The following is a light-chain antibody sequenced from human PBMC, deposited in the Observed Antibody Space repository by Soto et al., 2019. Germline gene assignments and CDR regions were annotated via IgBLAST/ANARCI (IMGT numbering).Light chain of an antibody. J-gene: IGLJ2*01. CDR2: DVS. CDR3: SSYTSSSIL. CDR1: SSDVGGYNY. V-gene: IGLV2-14*01. Sequence: QSALTQPASVSGSPGQPITISCTGTSSDVGGYNYVSWYQQHPGKSPKLMIYDVSNRPSGVSNRFSGSKSGNTASLTISGLQAEDEADYYCSSYTSSSILFGGGTKVTVL.